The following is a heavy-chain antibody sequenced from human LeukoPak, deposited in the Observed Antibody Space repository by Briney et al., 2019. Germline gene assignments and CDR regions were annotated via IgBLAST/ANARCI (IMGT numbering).Heavy chain of an antibody. CDR2: INPNSGGT. CDR1: GYTLTDYY. J-gene: IGHJ4*02. D-gene: IGHD3-22*01. CDR3: ARVGYYESSGYYEY. V-gene: IGHV1-2*06. Sequence: ASVKVSSKASGYTLTDYYMHWVRQAPGQGLEWMGRINPNSGGTNYAQKFQGRVTMTGDTSISTVYMELSRLRSDDTAVYYCARVGYYESSGYYEYWGQGTLVTVSS.